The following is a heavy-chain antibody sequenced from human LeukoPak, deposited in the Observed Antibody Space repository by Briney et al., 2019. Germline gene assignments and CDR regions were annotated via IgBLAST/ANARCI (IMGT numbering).Heavy chain of an antibody. CDR1: GFTFSSYA. CDR3: ARERTPIALKIMIIFDS. D-gene: IGHD3-16*01. V-gene: IGHV3-30-3*01. CDR2: ISYDGSNK. J-gene: IGHJ5*01. Sequence: GGSLRLSCAASGFTFSSYAMHWVRQAPGKGLEWVAVISYDGSNKYYADSVKGRFTISRDNSKNTLYLQMNSLRAEDTAVYYCARERTPIALKIMIIFDSWGQGTLITVSS.